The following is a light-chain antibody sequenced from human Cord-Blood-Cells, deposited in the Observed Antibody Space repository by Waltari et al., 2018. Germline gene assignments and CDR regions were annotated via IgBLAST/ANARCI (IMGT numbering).Light chain of an antibody. CDR2: EVS. V-gene: IGKV2D-29*01. CDR1: PSLLNSDGKTY. J-gene: IGKJ1*01. Sequence: IVMTQKPLSLSVSPGQPASISCKSSPSLLNSDGKTYLYWYLQKPGQPPQLLIYEVSNRFSRVPDRVRGSGAGTDFTRKVSRVEAEDVGVHYFRQRIQLPTFRQGTKVEIK. CDR3: RQRIQLPT.